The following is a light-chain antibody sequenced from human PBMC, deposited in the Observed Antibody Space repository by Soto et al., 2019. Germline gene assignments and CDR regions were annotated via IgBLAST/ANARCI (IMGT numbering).Light chain of an antibody. J-gene: IGKJ4*01. CDR3: QQRYNTTPT. V-gene: IGKV1-39*01. Sequence: DIQMTQPPSSLSASVGDRVTITCRASQSISRWLTWYQQKPGKDPKLLIYEASSLESGVPSRFRGSGSGTDFNLTIDSLQTEDFATYYCQQRYNTTPTFGGGTKVDI. CDR2: EAS. CDR1: QSISRW.